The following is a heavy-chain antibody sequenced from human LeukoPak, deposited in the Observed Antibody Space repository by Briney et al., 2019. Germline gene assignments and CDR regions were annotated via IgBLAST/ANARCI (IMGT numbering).Heavy chain of an antibody. D-gene: IGHD4-23*01. V-gene: IGHV5-51*01. J-gene: IGHJ4*02. CDR1: GYSFTSYW. CDR3: ARRIVGGYGGNSVFSGFGY. Sequence: GESLKISCKGSGYSFTSYWIGWVRQMPGKGLEWMGIIYPGDSDTRYSPSFQGQVTISADKSISTAYLQWSSLKASDTAMYYCARRIVGGYGGNSVFSGFGYWGQGTLVTVSS. CDR2: IYPGDSDT.